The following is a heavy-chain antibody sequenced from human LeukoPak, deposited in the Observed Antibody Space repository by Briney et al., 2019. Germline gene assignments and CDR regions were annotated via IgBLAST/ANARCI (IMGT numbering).Heavy chain of an antibody. CDR2: INPNSGGT. CDR1: GYTFTGYY. J-gene: IGHJ5*02. D-gene: IGHD5-18*01. CDR3: ARASYPTTWIRLWLSCNWFDP. V-gene: IGHV1-2*02. Sequence: ASVKVSCKASGYTFTGYYMHWVRQAPGQGLEWMGWINPNSGGTNYAQKFQGRVTMTRDTSISTAYMELSRLRSDDTAVYYCARASYPTTWIRLWLSCNWFDPWGQGTLVTVSS.